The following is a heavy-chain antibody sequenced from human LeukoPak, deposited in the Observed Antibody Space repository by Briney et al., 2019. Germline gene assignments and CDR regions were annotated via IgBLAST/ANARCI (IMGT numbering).Heavy chain of an antibody. CDR3: ARGKYCSGGSCYATYYMDV. J-gene: IGHJ6*03. CDR2: IYISGST. Sequence: SETLSLTCTVSGGSISSGSYYWSWIRQPAGKGLEWIGRIYISGSTNYNPSLKSRVTISVDTSKNQFSLKLSSVTAADTAVYYCARGKYCSGGSCYATYYMDVWGKGTTVTVSS. V-gene: IGHV4-61*02. D-gene: IGHD2-15*01. CDR1: GGSISSGSYY.